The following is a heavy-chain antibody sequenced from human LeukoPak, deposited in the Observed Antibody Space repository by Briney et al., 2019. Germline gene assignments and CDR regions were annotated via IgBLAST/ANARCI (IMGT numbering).Heavy chain of an antibody. Sequence: SETLSLTCTVSGASISSSSSYWGWIRQPPGKGLEWIGSIYYSGSTYYNPSLKSRVTISVDTSTNHFSLKLTSVTATDTAVYYCARTHAGSGGWNKDYYMDVWGKGTTVTVSS. CDR3: ARTHAGSGGWNKDYYMDV. CDR1: GASISSSSSY. V-gene: IGHV4-39*02. D-gene: IGHD6-19*01. J-gene: IGHJ6*03. CDR2: IYYSGST.